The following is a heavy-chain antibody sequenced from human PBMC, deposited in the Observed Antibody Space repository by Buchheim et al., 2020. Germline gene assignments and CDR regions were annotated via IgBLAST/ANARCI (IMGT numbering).Heavy chain of an antibody. J-gene: IGHJ4*02. Sequence: EVQLVESGGGLVKPGGSLRLSCAASGFSFSDAWMSWVRQAPGKGLEWVGRIQSKADGGTVEYAAPVKGRFTISTDDAKKTLYLQMSSLKTEDTAIYYCATDGHCSGTSCHGFWGQGTL. V-gene: IGHV3-15*01. CDR2: IQSKADGGTV. D-gene: IGHD2-2*01. CDR1: GFSFSDAW. CDR3: ATDGHCSGTSCHGF.